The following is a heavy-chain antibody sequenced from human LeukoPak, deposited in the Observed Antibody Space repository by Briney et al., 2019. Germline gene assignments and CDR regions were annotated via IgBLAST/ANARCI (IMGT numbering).Heavy chain of an antibody. CDR3: AREGSYDGSTMWYFDY. J-gene: IGHJ4*02. D-gene: IGHD3-22*01. Sequence: GGSLRLSCAASGFTVSSNYMAWVRQAPGKGLEWVSVIYSGGTIYYADSVKGRFTISRDNSKNTLYLQMNSLRAEDTAVYYCAREGSYDGSTMWYFDYWGQGALVTVSS. CDR1: GFTVSSNY. V-gene: IGHV3-53*01. CDR2: IYSGGTI.